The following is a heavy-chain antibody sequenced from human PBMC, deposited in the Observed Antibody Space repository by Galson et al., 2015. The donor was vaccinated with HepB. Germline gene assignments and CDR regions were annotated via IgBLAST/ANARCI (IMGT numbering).Heavy chain of an antibody. CDR2: ISGSGGST. V-gene: IGHV3-23*01. CDR1: GFTFSSYA. Sequence: SLRLSCAASGFTFSSYAMSWVRQAPGKGLEWVSAISGSGGSTYYADSVKGRFTISIDNSKNTLYLQMNSLRAEDTAVYYCAKGFGGYCSSTSCYGSAFFGYWGQGTLVTVSS. CDR3: AKGFGGYCSSTSCYGSAFFGY. D-gene: IGHD2-2*01. J-gene: IGHJ4*02.